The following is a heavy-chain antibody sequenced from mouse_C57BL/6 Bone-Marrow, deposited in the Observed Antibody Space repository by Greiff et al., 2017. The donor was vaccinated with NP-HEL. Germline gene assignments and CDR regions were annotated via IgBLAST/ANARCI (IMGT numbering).Heavy chain of an antibody. CDR2: IHPNSGST. CDR3: LIYYDYDVGY. Sequence: QVQLQQSGAELVKPGASVKLSCKASGYTFTSYWMHWVKQRPGQGLEWIGMIHPNSGSTNYNEKFKSKATLTVDKSSSTAYMQLSSLTSEDSAVYYCLIYYDYDVGYWGQGTTLTVSS. J-gene: IGHJ2*01. D-gene: IGHD2-4*01. CDR1: GYTFTSYW. V-gene: IGHV1-64*01.